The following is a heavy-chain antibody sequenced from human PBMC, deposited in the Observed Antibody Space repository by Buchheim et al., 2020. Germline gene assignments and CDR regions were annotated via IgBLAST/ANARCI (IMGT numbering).Heavy chain of an antibody. Sequence: QVQLQESGPGLVKPSETLSLTCTVSGGSISSYYWSWIRQPPGKGLEWIGYIYYSGSTNYNPSLKSRVTISVDTSKNQFSLKLSSVTAADTAVYYCARDGSSSLYFDYWGQGTL. J-gene: IGHJ4*02. CDR1: GGSISSYY. CDR3: ARDGSSSLYFDY. V-gene: IGHV4-59*01. D-gene: IGHD6-6*01. CDR2: IYYSGST.